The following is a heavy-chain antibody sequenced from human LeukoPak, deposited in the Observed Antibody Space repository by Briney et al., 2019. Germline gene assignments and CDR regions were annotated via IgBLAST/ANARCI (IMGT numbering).Heavy chain of an antibody. CDR2: INHSGST. CDR3: ARTKYDYVWGSYRYEVDY. Sequence: SETLSLTCSVSGGSISGSEYYWGWIRQPPGKGLEWIGEINHSGSTNYNPSLKSRVTISVDTSKNQFSLKLSSVTAADTAVYYCARTKYDYVWGSYRYEVDYWGQGTLVTVSS. V-gene: IGHV4-39*07. J-gene: IGHJ4*02. CDR1: GGSISGSEYY. D-gene: IGHD3-16*02.